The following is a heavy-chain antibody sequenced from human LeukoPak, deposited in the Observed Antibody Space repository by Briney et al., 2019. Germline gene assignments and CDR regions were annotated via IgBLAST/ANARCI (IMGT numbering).Heavy chain of an antibody. CDR1: GYTLTELS. Sequence: ASVKVSCKVSGYTLTELSINWVRQPPGEGLEWMGGFHPEGGETIHAQKFQGRVTMTADTSTDPAYMELSSLTSDDTAVYYCMSAFYMDVWGEGTTVTVSS. D-gene: IGHD5/OR15-5a*01. CDR3: MSAFYMDV. CDR2: FHPEGGET. V-gene: IGHV1-24*01. J-gene: IGHJ6*03.